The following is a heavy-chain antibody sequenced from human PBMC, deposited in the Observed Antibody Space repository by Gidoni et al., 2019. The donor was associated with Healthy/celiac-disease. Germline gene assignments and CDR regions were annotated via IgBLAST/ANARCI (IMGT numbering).Heavy chain of an antibody. V-gene: IGHV1-2*06. D-gene: IGHD2-2*01. CDR3: ARERHPSTIVVVPAAVDY. CDR1: GYTFTGYY. J-gene: IGHJ4*02. Sequence: QVQLVQSGAEVKKPGASVKVSCKASGYTFTGYYMHWVRQAPGQGLEWMGRINPNSGGTNYAQKFQGRVTMTRDTSISTAYMELSRLRSDDTAVYYCARERHPSTIVVVPAAVDYWGQGTLVTVSS. CDR2: INPNSGGT.